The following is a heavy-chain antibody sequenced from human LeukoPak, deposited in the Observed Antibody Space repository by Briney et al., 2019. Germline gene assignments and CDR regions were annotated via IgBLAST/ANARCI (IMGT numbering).Heavy chain of an antibody. CDR3: AARRDGYSQFES. Sequence: SETLSLTCTVSGGSISSYYWSWIRQPAGKGLEWIGRIYTSGSTNYNPSLKSRVTMSVDTSKNQFSLMLNSVAAADTAVYYCAARRDGYSQFESWGQGTLVTVSS. CDR2: IYTSGST. V-gene: IGHV4-4*07. CDR1: GGSISSYY. D-gene: IGHD5-24*01. J-gene: IGHJ4*02.